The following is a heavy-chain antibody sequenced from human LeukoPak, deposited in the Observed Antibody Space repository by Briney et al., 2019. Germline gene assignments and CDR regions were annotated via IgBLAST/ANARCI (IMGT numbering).Heavy chain of an antibody. CDR2: ISASSTFT. CDR1: WFTFSSYG. V-gene: IGHV3-21*01. Sequence: GFLGISWSAFWFTFSSYGAKWVRQTSGKGLEWVSSISASSTFTYYADSVKGRFTISRDNAKTSLYLQMNSLRAEDTAVYYCVRERGPGYLFDYWGQGTLVTVSS. CDR3: VRERGPGYLFDY. J-gene: IGHJ4*02. D-gene: IGHD1-1*01.